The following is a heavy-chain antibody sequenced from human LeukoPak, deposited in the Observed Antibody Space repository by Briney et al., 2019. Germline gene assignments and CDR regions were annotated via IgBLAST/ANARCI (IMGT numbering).Heavy chain of an antibody. CDR1: GFSFSSYA. CDR2: TSGSGDSA. J-gene: IGHJ4*02. V-gene: IGHV3-23*01. Sequence: GGSLRLSCAATGFSFSSYAMSWVRQAPGKGLEWVSATSGSGDSADYADAVKGRFTISRDNSKSTPYLLMTSLRVDDTALYYCAKRATAGGFDSWGQGTLVTVSS. D-gene: IGHD6-13*01. CDR3: AKRATAGGFDS.